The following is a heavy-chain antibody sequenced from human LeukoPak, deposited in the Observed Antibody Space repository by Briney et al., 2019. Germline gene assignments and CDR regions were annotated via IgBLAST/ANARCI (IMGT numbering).Heavy chain of an antibody. J-gene: IGHJ4*02. V-gene: IGHV3-74*01. CDR1: XXTFXTXX. CDR3: ARASSLAN. Sequence: GGSLRLSCAASXXTFXTXXXXXVXXXXGXGLVWXSHINTDGSITNYADSVKGRFTISRDNAKNTLYLQMNSLRAEDTAVYYCARASSLANWGQGTLVTVSS. CDR2: INTDGSIT.